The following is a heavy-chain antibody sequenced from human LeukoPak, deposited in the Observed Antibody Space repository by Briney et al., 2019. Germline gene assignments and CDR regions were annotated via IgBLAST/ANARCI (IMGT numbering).Heavy chain of an antibody. V-gene: IGHV4-59*01. Sequence: SETLSLTCTVSGGSINGYYWSWIRQSPGKGLESLGYIYYTGSTNYNPPLKSRVTMSVDTSRNQFFLRLSSVTAADTAVYYCARETSQKGAHYMDVWGKGTTVTISS. J-gene: IGHJ6*03. CDR3: ARETSQKGAHYMDV. D-gene: IGHD3-16*01. CDR2: IYYTGST. CDR1: GGSINGYY.